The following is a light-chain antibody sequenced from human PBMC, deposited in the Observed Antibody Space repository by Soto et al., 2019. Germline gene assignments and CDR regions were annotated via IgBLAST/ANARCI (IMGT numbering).Light chain of an antibody. Sequence: QSALTQPASVSGSPGQSITISCTGTSSDIGGYNYVSWYQQHPGKAPKLMIYDVSNRPSGVSYRFSGSKSGNTASLTISGLQAEDEADYYCGSYSSSSTLVVFGGGTKVTVL. CDR3: GSYSSSSTLVV. CDR2: DVS. CDR1: SSDIGGYNY. V-gene: IGLV2-14*01. J-gene: IGLJ2*01.